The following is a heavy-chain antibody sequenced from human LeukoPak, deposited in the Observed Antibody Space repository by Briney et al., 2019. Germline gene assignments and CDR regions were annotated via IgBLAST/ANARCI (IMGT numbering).Heavy chain of an antibody. CDR3: ARGSGYWEYYFDY. CDR1: GGSISTSNW. CDR2: VYYSGST. V-gene: IGHV4-4*02. D-gene: IGHD3-3*01. J-gene: IGHJ4*02. Sequence: PSGTLSLTCVVSGGSISTSNWWSWIRQPPGKGLECIGTVYYSGSTDYEPSLKSRVTISLDTSKNHFSLRLSSVTAADTAVYFCARGSGYWEYYFDYWGQGTLVTVSS.